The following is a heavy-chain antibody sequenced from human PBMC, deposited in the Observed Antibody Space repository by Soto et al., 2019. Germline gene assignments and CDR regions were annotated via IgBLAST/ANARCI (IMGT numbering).Heavy chain of an antibody. CDR2: IWYDGSNK. CDR3: ARAVGPFDY. Sequence: QVQLVESGGGVVQPGRSLRLSCAASGFSFSTYGMHWVRQAPGKGLDWVAVIWYDGSNKYYADSVKGRFTISRDNSKNTLYLQMNRLRAEDTAIYYCARAVGPFDYWGQGTLVTVSS. V-gene: IGHV3-33*01. D-gene: IGHD1-26*01. CDR1: GFSFSTYG. J-gene: IGHJ4*02.